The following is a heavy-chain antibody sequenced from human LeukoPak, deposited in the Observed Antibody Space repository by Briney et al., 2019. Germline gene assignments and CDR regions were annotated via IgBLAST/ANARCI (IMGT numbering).Heavy chain of an antibody. CDR2: SRNKAKSYTT. Sequence: GGSLRLSCAVSGFTFSDHFLDWVRQAPGKGLEWVGRSRNKAKSYTTEYAASVKGRFTISRDDSKNSLYLQMNNLRTEDTAVYYCVRVGSVAGSDYLDYWGQGTLVTVSS. CDR1: GFTFSDHF. D-gene: IGHD6-19*01. J-gene: IGHJ4*02. V-gene: IGHV3-72*01. CDR3: VRVGSVAGSDYLDY.